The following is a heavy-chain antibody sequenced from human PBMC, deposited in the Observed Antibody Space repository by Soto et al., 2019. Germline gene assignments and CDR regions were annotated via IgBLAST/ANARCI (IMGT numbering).Heavy chain of an antibody. CDR3: AKEPRPWDGYTFDC. D-gene: IGHD5-12*01. Sequence: QVQLVESGGGVVQPGRSLRLSCAASGFTFSSYGMHWVRQAPGKGLEWVAVISYDGSNKYYADSVKGRFTISRDNSKNTLYLQRNSLRAEDTAVYYCAKEPRPWDGYTFDCWGQGTLVTVSS. V-gene: IGHV3-30*18. CDR1: GFTFSSYG. J-gene: IGHJ4*02. CDR2: ISYDGSNK.